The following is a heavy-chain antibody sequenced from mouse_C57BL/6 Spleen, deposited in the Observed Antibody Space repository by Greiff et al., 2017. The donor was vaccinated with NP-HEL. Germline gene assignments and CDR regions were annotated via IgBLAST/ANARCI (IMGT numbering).Heavy chain of an antibody. V-gene: IGHV1-52*01. J-gene: IGHJ1*03. CDR3: ARSYYYYGSSSYWYFDV. D-gene: IGHD1-1*01. Sequence: QVQLQQPGAELVRPGSSVKLSCKASGYTFTSYWMHWVKQRPIQGLEWIGNIDPSDSETHYNQKFKDKATLTVDKSSSTAYMQLSSLTSEDSAVYYCARSYYYYGSSSYWYFDVWGKGTTVTVSS. CDR2: IDPSDSET. CDR1: GYTFTSYW.